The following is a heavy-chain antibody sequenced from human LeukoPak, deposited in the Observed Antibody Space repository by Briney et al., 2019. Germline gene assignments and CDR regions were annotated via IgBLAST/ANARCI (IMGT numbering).Heavy chain of an antibody. CDR1: GGSISSGGYY. CDR2: INHSGST. CDR3: ARVKYSRYFDY. Sequence: SETLSLTCTVSGGSISSGGYYWSWIRQPPGKGLEWIGEINHSGSTNYNPSLKSRVTISVDTSKNQFSLKLSSVTAADTAVYYCARVKYSRYFDYWGQGTLVTVSS. D-gene: IGHD4-11*01. J-gene: IGHJ4*02. V-gene: IGHV4-39*07.